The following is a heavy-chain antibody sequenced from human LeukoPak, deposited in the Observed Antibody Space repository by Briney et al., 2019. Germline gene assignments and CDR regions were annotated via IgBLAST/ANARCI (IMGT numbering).Heavy chain of an antibody. CDR3: AKYPIPGIAVAGGY. V-gene: IGHV3-30*02. CDR2: IRYDGSNK. D-gene: IGHD6-19*01. J-gene: IGHJ4*02. Sequence: GGSLRLSCAASGFTFSSYGVHWVRQAPGKGLEWVAFIRYDGSNKYYADSVKGRLTISRDNSKNTLYLQMNSLRAEDTAVYYCAKYPIPGIAVAGGYWGQGTLVTVSS. CDR1: GFTFSSYG.